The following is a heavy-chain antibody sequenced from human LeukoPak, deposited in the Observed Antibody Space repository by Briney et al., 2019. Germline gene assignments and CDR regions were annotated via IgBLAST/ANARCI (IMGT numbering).Heavy chain of an antibody. CDR3: ARGGVSMDV. V-gene: IGHV4-59*01. CDR1: GGSISSYY. Sequence: SETLSLTCTVSGGSISSYYWSWIRQPPGKGLEWIGYIYYSGSTNYNPSLESRVTISVDTSKNQFSLKLSSVTAADTAVYYCARGGVSMDVWGKGTTVTVSS. D-gene: IGHD2-8*02. CDR2: IYYSGST. J-gene: IGHJ6*03.